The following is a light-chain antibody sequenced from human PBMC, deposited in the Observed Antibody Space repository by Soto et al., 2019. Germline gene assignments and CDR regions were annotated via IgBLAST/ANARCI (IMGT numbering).Light chain of an antibody. Sequence: QSVLTQPPSASGSPGQSVTISCTGTSSDVGGYNYVSWYQQHPGKVPQLMVYEVNKRPSGVPYRFSGSKSGNTASLTVSGLQAEDEADYYCTSYAGGNNVFGTGTKLTVL. CDR1: SSDVGGYNY. J-gene: IGLJ1*01. CDR3: TSYAGGNNV. CDR2: EVN. V-gene: IGLV2-8*01.